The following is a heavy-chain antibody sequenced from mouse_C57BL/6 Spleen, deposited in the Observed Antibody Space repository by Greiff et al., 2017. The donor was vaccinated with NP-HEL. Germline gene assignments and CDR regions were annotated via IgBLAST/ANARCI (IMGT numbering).Heavy chain of an antibody. D-gene: IGHD2-1*01. CDR2: IYPGDGDT. V-gene: IGHV1-82*01. CDR1: GYAFSSSW. J-gene: IGHJ4*01. Sequence: QVQLQQSGPELVKPGASVKISCKASGYAFSSSWMNWVKQRPGKGLEWIGRIYPGDGDTNYNGKFKGKATLTADKSSSTAYMQLSNLTSEDSEVYFCERRGYGNLRRYAMDYWAQGTSATVSS. CDR3: ERRGYGNLRRYAMDY.